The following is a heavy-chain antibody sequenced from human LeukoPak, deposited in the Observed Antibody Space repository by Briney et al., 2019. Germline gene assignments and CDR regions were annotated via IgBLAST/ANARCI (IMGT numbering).Heavy chain of an antibody. CDR3: AAQGYCSGSSCPNDAFDI. CDR1: GFTFSSYS. Sequence: GGSLRLSCAASGFTFSSYSMNWVRQAPGKGLEWVSSISSSSSYIYYADSVKGRFTISRDNAKNSLYLQMNSLRAEDTAVYYCAAQGYCSGSSCPNDAFDIWGQGTMVTVSS. J-gene: IGHJ3*02. CDR2: ISSSSSYI. V-gene: IGHV3-21*01. D-gene: IGHD2-15*01.